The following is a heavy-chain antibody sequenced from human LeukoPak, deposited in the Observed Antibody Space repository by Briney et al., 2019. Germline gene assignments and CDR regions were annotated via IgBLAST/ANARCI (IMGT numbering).Heavy chain of an antibody. CDR3: ATYAHWVAGDV. D-gene: IGHD2-2*01. Sequence: GGSLRLSCAASGFTFSDSWMSWVRQAPGKGLEWVANMNQDGSEKDYVDSVKGRFTISRDNARNSLYLQMGSLRAEDTAVYYCATYAHWVAGDVWGQGTTVTVSS. CDR1: GFTFSDSW. V-gene: IGHV3-7*01. CDR2: MNQDGSEK. J-gene: IGHJ6*02.